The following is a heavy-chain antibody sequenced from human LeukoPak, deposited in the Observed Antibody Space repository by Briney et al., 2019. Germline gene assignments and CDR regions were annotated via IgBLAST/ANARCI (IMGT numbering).Heavy chain of an antibody. CDR2: INPSGGST. J-gene: IGHJ5*02. V-gene: IGHV1-46*01. D-gene: IGHD4-17*01. Sequence: ASVKVSCKASGYTFTNYHMHWVRQAPGQGLEWMGIINPSGGSTPYAQKFQGRVTMTRDTSTSTVNMELSSLRSEDTAVYYCARAKTNDYGDYRPQFDPWGQGTLVTVSS. CDR3: ARAKTNDYGDYRPQFDP. CDR1: GYTFTNYH.